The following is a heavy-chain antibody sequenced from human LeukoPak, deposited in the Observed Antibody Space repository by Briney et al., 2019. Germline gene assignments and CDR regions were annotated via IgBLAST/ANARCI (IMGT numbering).Heavy chain of an antibody. J-gene: IGHJ4*02. V-gene: IGHV1-24*01. Sequence: ASVKVSCKVSGNSLSELSIQWVRQAPGKGLECVGGFDPEEAKMVYAQTFQGRVTMTEDTSTQPAYMELSGLTSADTAVYYCTTRSGDFWSGFVNWGQGTLVTVSS. CDR3: TTRSGDFWSGFVN. CDR2: FDPEEAKM. D-gene: IGHD3-3*01. CDR1: GNSLSELS.